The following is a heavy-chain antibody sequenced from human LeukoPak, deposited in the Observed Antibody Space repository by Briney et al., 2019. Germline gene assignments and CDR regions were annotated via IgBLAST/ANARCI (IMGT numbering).Heavy chain of an antibody. CDR2: IRSDGTNK. CDR1: GFTFSDSP. CDR3: ARRAGGYSHPYDY. J-gene: IGHJ4*02. V-gene: IGHV3-30*02. D-gene: IGHD4-23*01. Sequence: GGSLRLSCAASGFTFSDSPMHWVRQAPGKGLEWVTFIRSDGTNKYYADSVKGRFTISRDNSKNTLYLQMNSLRAEDTAVYYCARRAGGYSHPYDYWGQGILVTVSS.